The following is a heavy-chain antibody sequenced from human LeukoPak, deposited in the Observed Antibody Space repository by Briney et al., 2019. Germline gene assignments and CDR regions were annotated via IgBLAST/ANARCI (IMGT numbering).Heavy chain of an antibody. CDR1: GFTLSAYA. CDR3: AKGLGGNSMGDYFDY. Sequence: HPGGSLRLSSAASGFTLSAYAMHWVRQAPGKGLEWVAFIRYDGSEIYYADSVKGRFTISRDNSKNTAYLQMSSLRAEDTAVYYCAKGLGGNSMGDYFDYWGQGTLVTVSS. J-gene: IGHJ4*02. V-gene: IGHV3-30*02. D-gene: IGHD4-23*01. CDR2: IRYDGSEI.